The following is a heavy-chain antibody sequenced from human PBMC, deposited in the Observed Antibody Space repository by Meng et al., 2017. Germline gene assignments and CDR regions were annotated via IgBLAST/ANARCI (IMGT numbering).Heavy chain of an antibody. Sequence: QGQMVQFGSECKQLGDSVKVSCKASEYPFTGYYMHLVRRATEQGLEWMGRINPNSGGTNYAQKFQGRVTMTRDTSISTAYMELSRLRSDDTAVYYCARDDYGDYFDYWGQGTLVTVSS. CDR1: EYPFTGYY. V-gene: IGHV1-2*06. J-gene: IGHJ4*02. CDR3: ARDDYGDYFDY. D-gene: IGHD4-17*01. CDR2: INPNSGGT.